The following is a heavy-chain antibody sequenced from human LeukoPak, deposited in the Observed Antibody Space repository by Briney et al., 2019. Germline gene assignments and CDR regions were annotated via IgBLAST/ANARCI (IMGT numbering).Heavy chain of an antibody. Sequence: GGSLRLSCAASGFTFDDYAMHWVRQAPGKGLEWVSGISWNSGSIGYADSVKGRFTISRDNAKNSLYLQMNSLRAEDMALYHCTKAADCSSTSCGFDYWGQGTLVTVSS. CDR2: ISWNSGSI. V-gene: IGHV3-9*03. CDR3: TKAADCSSTSCGFDY. J-gene: IGHJ4*02. D-gene: IGHD2-2*01. CDR1: GFTFDDYA.